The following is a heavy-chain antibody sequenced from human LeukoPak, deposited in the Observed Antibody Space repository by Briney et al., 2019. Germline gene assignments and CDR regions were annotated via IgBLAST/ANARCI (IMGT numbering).Heavy chain of an antibody. Sequence: PGGSLRLSCAASGFTFSKYWMLWVRQAPGEGLGSVSRINTDGTVTTYADSVKGRFTVSRDKADNTMFLQMNSVRDKDTAVYYCATKQWLAPPPDSWGQGTPVTVSS. CDR1: GFTFSKYW. CDR3: ATKQWLAPPPDS. CDR2: INTDGTVT. D-gene: IGHD6-19*01. J-gene: IGHJ4*02. V-gene: IGHV3-74*01.